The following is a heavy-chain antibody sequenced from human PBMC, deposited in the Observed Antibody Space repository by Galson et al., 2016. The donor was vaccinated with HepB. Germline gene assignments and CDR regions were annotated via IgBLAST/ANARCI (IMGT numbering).Heavy chain of an antibody. V-gene: IGHV1-69*13. CDR2: IIPIFVTP. D-gene: IGHD4-11*01. CDR1: GGKFSRYP. Sequence: SVKVSCKALGGKFSRYPIIWVRQAPGQGLEWMGGIIPIFVTPNYAQKFQGRVTITAEESTSTVYMEVSSLRSDDTAVYYCATSTVQPIDYFDYWGQGTLVTVSS. CDR3: ATSTVQPIDYFDY. J-gene: IGHJ4*02.